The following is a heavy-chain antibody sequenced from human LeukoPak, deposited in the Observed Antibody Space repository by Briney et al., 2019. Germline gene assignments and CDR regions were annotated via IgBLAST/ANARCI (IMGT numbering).Heavy chain of an antibody. V-gene: IGHV4-61*02. CDR1: GGSIRNGSYY. CDR3: ARDGYSSGWPNWFDP. J-gene: IGHJ5*02. D-gene: IGHD6-19*01. Sequence: SETLSLTCTVSGGSIRNGSYYWSWIRQPAGKGLEWIGRIHTSGSTNSNPSLKSRVTISVDTSKNQFSLKLTSVTAADTAVYYCARDGYSSGWPNWFDPWGQGTLVTASS. CDR2: IHTSGST.